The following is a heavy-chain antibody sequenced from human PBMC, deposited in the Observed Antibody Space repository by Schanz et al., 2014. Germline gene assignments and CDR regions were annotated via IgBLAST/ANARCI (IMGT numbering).Heavy chain of an antibody. Sequence: EVQLVESGGGLVQPGGSLRLSCAASGFTVSINYMSWVRQAPGKGLEWVSVIYSGGSTYYADSVKGRFTISRDNSKNTLYLXXXXXXXXXTAVYYCARGYSSSMDVWGQGTTVTVSS. D-gene: IGHD6-6*01. J-gene: IGHJ6*02. CDR1: GFTVSINY. CDR3: ARGYSSSMDV. CDR2: IYSGGST. V-gene: IGHV3-66*01.